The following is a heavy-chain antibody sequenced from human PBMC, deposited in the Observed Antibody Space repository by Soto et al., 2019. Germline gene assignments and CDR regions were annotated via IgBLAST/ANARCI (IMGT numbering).Heavy chain of an antibody. CDR1: GFTFVASA. D-gene: IGHD3-16*01. CDR3: SGDDSDLFLI. CDR2: IGSKGETYAT. J-gene: IGHJ4*02. V-gene: IGHV3-73*01. Sequence: GGSLRLSCAASGFTFVASALQWVRQASGKGLEWLGRIGSKGETYATTYAASVKGRFTISGDDSKKTAYPQMNSLESEDTAVYYCSGDDSDLFLIWGRGSLVIVSS.